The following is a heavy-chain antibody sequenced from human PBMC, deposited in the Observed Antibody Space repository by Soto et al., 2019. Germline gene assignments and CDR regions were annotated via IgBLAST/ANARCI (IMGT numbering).Heavy chain of an antibody. CDR3: AREGVGIAAPYNWFDP. CDR2: IFYSGST. D-gene: IGHD6-13*01. V-gene: IGHV4-59*01. J-gene: IGHJ5*02. CDR1: GGSISSYY. Sequence: PSETLSLTCTVSGGSISSYYWSWIRQPPGKGLEWIGYIFYSGSTNYNPSLKSRVTISVDTSKNQFSLKLSSVTAADTAVYYCAREGVGIAAPYNWFDPWGQGTLVTVSS.